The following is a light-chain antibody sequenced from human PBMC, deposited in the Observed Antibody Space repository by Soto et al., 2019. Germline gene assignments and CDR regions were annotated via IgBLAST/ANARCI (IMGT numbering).Light chain of an antibody. CDR2: GAS. Sequence: EIVLTQSPGTLSLFPGETATLSCRASQRVSSNYLAWYQQKPGQAPRLLIYGASSRAAGIPDRFSGSGSGTDFTLTISRLEPEDFAVYYCQQHGSWGITFGPGTKVDIK. CDR3: QQHGSWGIT. V-gene: IGKV3-20*01. CDR1: QRVSSNY. J-gene: IGKJ3*01.